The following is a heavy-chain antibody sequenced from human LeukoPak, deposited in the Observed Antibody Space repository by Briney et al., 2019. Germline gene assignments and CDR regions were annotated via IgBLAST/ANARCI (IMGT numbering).Heavy chain of an antibody. CDR2: IWYDGSNK. CDR1: EFIFSRYG. J-gene: IGHJ4*02. Sequence: GGSLRLSCAASEFIFSRYGMHWVRQAPGKGLEWVAVIWYDGSNKYYADSVKGRFTISRDNAKNTLYLQMNSLRAEDTAVYYCARDLDQWLVPGYWSQGTLVTVSS. D-gene: IGHD6-19*01. V-gene: IGHV3-33*01. CDR3: ARDLDQWLVPGY.